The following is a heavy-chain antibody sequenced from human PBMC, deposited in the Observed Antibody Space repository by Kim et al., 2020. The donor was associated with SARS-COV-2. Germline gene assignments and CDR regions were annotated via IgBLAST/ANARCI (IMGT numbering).Heavy chain of an antibody. CDR1: GGSVSSGSYY. CDR3: ARAIWSGYTYYYYGMDV. CDR2: IYYSGST. D-gene: IGHD3-3*01. J-gene: IGHJ6*02. Sequence: SETLSLTCTVSGGSVSSGSYYWSWIRQPPGKGLEWIGYIYYSGSTNYNPSLKSRVTISVDTSKNQFSLKLNSVTAADTAVYYCARAIWSGYTYYYYGMDVWGQGTTVTVSS. V-gene: IGHV4-61*01.